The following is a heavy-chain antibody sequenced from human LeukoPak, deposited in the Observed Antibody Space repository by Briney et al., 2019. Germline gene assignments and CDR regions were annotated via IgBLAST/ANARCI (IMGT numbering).Heavy chain of an antibody. CDR3: ARQAEDYFDY. V-gene: IGHV4-39*07. Sequence: PSETLSLTCTVSGGSISSSSYYWGWIRQPPGKGLGWIGSIYYSGSTYYNPSLKSRVTISVDTSKNQFSLKLSSVTAADTAVYYCARQAEDYFDYWGQGTLVTVSS. J-gene: IGHJ4*02. D-gene: IGHD6-19*01. CDR2: IYYSGST. CDR1: GGSISSSSYY.